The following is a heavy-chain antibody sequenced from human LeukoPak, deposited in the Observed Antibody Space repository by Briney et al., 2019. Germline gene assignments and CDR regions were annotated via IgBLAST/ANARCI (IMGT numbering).Heavy chain of an antibody. Sequence: PSETLSLTCSVSGGSISSSAYYWGWIRQPPGQGLEWIGSIYYSGNTYYNPSLKSRVTMSVDTSKNQFSLKLSSVTAADTAVYYCARDRGGSGSLYYYYYMDVWGKGTTVTISS. V-gene: IGHV4-39*07. CDR3: ARDRGGSGSLYYYYYMDV. CDR1: GGSISSSAYY. CDR2: IYYSGNT. J-gene: IGHJ6*03. D-gene: IGHD3-10*01.